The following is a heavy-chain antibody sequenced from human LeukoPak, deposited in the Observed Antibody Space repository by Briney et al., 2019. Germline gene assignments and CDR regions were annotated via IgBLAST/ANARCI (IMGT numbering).Heavy chain of an antibody. CDR2: IDWDDDK. CDR3: ARIPLVSRFLDLNDRPRFYYYYGMDV. CDR1: GFSLSTSGMC. J-gene: IGHJ6*02. Sequence: SGPALVKPTQTLTLTCTFSGFSLSTSGMCVSWIRQPPGKALEWLALIDWDDDKYYSTSLKTRLTISKDTSKNQVVLTMTNMDPVDTATYYCARIPLVSRFLDLNDRPRFYYYYGMDVWGQGTTVTVSS. V-gene: IGHV2-70*01. D-gene: IGHD3-3*01.